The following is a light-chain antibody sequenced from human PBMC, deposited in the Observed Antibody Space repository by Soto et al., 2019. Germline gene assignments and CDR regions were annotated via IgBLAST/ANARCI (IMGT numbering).Light chain of an antibody. Sequence: EIVLTQSPGTLSLSPGERATLSCRASQSVSSYLAWYQQKPGQAPRLLIYQTSLRAAGIPARFSASGSGTDFTLTISRLEPEDFAVYYCQQYGSSGTFGQGTKVDIK. CDR1: QSVSSY. V-gene: IGKV3-20*01. CDR3: QQYGSSGT. J-gene: IGKJ1*01. CDR2: QTS.